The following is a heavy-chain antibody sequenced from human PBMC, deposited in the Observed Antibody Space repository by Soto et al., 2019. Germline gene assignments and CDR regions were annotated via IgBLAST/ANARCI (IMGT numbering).Heavy chain of an antibody. CDR2: IYYSGST. V-gene: IGHV4-59*08. CDR1: GGSISSYY. D-gene: IGHD3-10*01. Sequence: SETLSLTCTVSGGSISSYYWSWIRQPPGKGLEWIGYIYYSGSTNYNPSLKSRVTISVDTSKNQFSLKRSSVTAADTAVYYCARYGSGSYYDYWGQGTLVTVSS. J-gene: IGHJ4*02. CDR3: ARYGSGSYYDY.